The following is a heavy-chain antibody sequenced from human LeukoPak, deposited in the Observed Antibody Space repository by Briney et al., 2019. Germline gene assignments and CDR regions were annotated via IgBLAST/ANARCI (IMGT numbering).Heavy chain of an antibody. Sequence: PGGSLRLSCAASGFTFSSYWMSWVRQAPGKGLEWVANIKQDGSEKYYVDSVKGRFTISRDNSKNTLYLQMNSLRAEDTAVYYCAKEARIAARPLDYWGQGTLVTGSS. D-gene: IGHD6-6*01. J-gene: IGHJ4*02. V-gene: IGHV3-7*03. CDR3: AKEARIAARPLDY. CDR2: IKQDGSEK. CDR1: GFTFSSYW.